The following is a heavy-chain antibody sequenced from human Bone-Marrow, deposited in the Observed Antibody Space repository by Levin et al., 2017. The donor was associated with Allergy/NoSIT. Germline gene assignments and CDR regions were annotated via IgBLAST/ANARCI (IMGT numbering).Heavy chain of an antibody. CDR1: GFTVSSNY. V-gene: IGHV3-66*01. CDR2: IYSGGST. Sequence: GGSLRLSCAASGFTVSSNYMSWVRQAPGKGLEWVSVIYSGGSTYYADSVKGRFTISRDNSKNTLYLQMNSLRAEDTAVYYCASPEAGLGISSGYYYESRYFQHWGQGTLVTVSS. D-gene: IGHD3-22*01. CDR3: ASPEAGLGISSGYYYESRYFQH. J-gene: IGHJ1*01.